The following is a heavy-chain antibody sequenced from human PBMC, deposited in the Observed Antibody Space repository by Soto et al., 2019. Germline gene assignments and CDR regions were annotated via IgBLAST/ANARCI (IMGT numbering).Heavy chain of an antibody. CDR3: AKDLLKRITMIVVVKTDY. J-gene: IGHJ4*02. V-gene: IGHV3-23*01. CDR2: ISGSGGST. D-gene: IGHD3-22*01. Sequence: PGGSLRLSCAASGFTFSSYAMSCVRQAPGKGLEWVSAISGSGGSTYYADSVKGRFTISRDNSKNTLYLQMNSLRAEDTAVYYCAKDLLKRITMIVVVKTDYWGQGT. CDR1: GFTFSSYA.